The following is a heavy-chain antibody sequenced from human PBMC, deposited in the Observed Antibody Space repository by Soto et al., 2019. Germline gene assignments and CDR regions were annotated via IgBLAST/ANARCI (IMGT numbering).Heavy chain of an antibody. V-gene: IGHV3-23*01. CDR2: ISGTGGST. CDR1: GFTFSSYA. J-gene: IGHJ4*02. Sequence: EVQLLQSGGGLVQPGGSLRLSCAASGFTFSSYAMSWVRQTPGKGLEWVSTISGTGGSTYYPDSVKGGFTISRDNSKNTVYLQMNSLRAEDAAVYYCAKEMTSGYYLFDYWGQGTLVTVSS. CDR3: AKEMTSGYYLFDY. D-gene: IGHD3-22*01.